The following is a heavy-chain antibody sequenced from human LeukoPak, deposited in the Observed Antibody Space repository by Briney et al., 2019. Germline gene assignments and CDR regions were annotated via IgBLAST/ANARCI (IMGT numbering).Heavy chain of an antibody. CDR3: AKDWGYYDSSGYYYGEVYFDY. CDR1: GFTFSSYA. J-gene: IGHJ4*02. V-gene: IGHV3-23*01. Sequence: GGSLRLSCAASGFTFSSYAMSWVRQAPGKGLEWVSAISGSGGSTYYADSVKGRFTISRDNSKNTLYLQMNSLRAEDTAVYYCAKDWGYYDSSGYYYGEVYFDYWGQGTLVTVSS. CDR2: ISGSGGST. D-gene: IGHD3-22*01.